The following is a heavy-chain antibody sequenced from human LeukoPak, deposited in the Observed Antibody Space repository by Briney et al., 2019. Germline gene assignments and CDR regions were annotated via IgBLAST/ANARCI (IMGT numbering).Heavy chain of an antibody. CDR2: INAGNGNT. Sequence: ASVKVSCKASGYTFTSYATHWVRQAPGQRLEWMGWINAGNGNTKYSQKFQGRVTITRDTSASTAYMELSSLRSEDTAVYYCARDQSSSWSNVFDPWGQGTLVTVSS. CDR1: GYTFTSYA. CDR3: ARDQSSSWSNVFDP. V-gene: IGHV1-3*01. J-gene: IGHJ5*02. D-gene: IGHD6-13*01.